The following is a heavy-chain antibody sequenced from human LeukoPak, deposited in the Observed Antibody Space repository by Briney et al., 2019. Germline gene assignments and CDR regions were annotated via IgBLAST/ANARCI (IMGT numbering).Heavy chain of an antibody. D-gene: IGHD3-22*01. Sequence: GGSLRLSCAASGFTFSSYAMSWVRQAPGKGLEWVSAISGSGGSTYYADSVKGRFTISRDNSKNTLYLQMNSLRAEDTAVYYCAYTPLYYYDSSGYYSLDWGQGTLVTVSS. V-gene: IGHV3-23*01. J-gene: IGHJ4*02. CDR1: GFTFSSYA. CDR3: AYTPLYYYDSSGYYSLD. CDR2: ISGSGGST.